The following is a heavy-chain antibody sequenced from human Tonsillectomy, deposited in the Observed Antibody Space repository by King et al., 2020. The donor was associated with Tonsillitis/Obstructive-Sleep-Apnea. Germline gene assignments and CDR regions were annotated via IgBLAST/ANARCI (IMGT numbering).Heavy chain of an antibody. Sequence: VQLVESGGGLVQPGGSLRLSCAASGFTVSSNYMSWVRQAPGKGMEWVSVIYSGGSTYYAESVKGRFTISRDNSKNTLYLQMNSLRAEDTAVYYCARGDYYGSVSFLPYWGQGTLVTVSS. CDR2: IYSGGST. D-gene: IGHD3-10*01. CDR3: ARGDYYGSVSFLPY. CDR1: GFTVSSNY. V-gene: IGHV3-66*01. J-gene: IGHJ4*02.